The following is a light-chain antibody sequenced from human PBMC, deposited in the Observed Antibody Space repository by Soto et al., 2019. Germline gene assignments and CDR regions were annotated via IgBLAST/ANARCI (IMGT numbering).Light chain of an antibody. CDR1: QSVGTW. J-gene: IGKJ2*01. CDR2: DAS. CDR3: QQSNSYPGT. V-gene: IGKV1-5*01. Sequence: DIPMTQSPSTLSASVGDRVTITCRASQSVGTWLAWYQQKPGKAPKLLIHDASTLESGVPSRFSGSGSGTEFTLTINSLQPDDSATYYCQQSNSYPGTFGQGTKLEIK.